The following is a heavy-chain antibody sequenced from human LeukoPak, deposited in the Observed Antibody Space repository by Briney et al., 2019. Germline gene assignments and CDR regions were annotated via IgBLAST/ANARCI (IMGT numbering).Heavy chain of an antibody. CDR2: INPNSGGT. J-gene: IGHJ6*03. V-gene: IGHV1-2*02. CDR1: GYTFTGYY. Sequence: GASVKVSCKASGYTFTGYYMHWVRQAPGQGLEWMGWINPNSGGTNYAQKFQGRVTMTRDTSISTAYMELSRLRSDDTAVYYCARDHEPMGAYYYMDVWGKGTTVTISS. D-gene: IGHD3-10*01. CDR3: ARDHEPMGAYYYMDV.